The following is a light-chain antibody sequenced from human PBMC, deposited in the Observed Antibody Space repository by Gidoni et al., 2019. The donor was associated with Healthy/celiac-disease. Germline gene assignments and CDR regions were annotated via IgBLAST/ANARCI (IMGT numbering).Light chain of an antibody. CDR2: EVS. CDR3: SSYTSSSTLYV. J-gene: IGLJ1*01. Sequence: QSALTQPASVSGSPGQSITISCTGTSSDVGGYNYVSWYQQPPGKAPKLMIYEVSHRPSGVSNRFSGSKSGNTASLTISGLQAEDEADYYCSSYTSSSTLYVFGTGTKVTVL. CDR1: SSDVGGYNY. V-gene: IGLV2-14*01.